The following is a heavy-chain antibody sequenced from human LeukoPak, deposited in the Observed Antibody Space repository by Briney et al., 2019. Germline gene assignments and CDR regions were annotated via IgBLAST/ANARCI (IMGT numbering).Heavy chain of an antibody. Sequence: PSETLSLTCAVSGGSFSVHYWSWIRQPPGKGLEWIGEINQSGSTTYNPSLKSRVTISVDTSKNQFSLNLTSVTAADTAVYYCARFTPQGYGWGGYNRFDPWGQGTLVTVSS. J-gene: IGHJ5*02. D-gene: IGHD3-16*01. CDR1: GGSFSVHY. CDR3: ARFTPQGYGWGGYNRFDP. CDR2: INQSGST. V-gene: IGHV4-34*01.